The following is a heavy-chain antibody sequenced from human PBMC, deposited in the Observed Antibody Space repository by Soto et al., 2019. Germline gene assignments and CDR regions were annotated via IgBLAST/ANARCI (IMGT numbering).Heavy chain of an antibody. D-gene: IGHD6-13*01. Sequence: GASVKVSCKASGYTFTRYAMHWVRQAPGQRLEWMGWINAGNGNTKYSQKFQGRVTITADESTSTAYMELSSLRSEDTAVYYCARSIAAAVSRGFDPWGQGALVTVSS. CDR3: ARSIAAAVSRGFDP. CDR2: INAGNGNT. CDR1: GYTFTRYA. J-gene: IGHJ5*02. V-gene: IGHV1-3*01.